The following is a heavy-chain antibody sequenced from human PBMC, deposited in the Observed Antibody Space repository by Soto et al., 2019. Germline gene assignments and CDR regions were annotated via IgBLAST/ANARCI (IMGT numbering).Heavy chain of an antibody. J-gene: IGHJ4*02. CDR3: VGKGCSSTSCYVGVDY. CDR1: GGTFSSYA. V-gene: IGHV1-69*01. D-gene: IGHD2-2*01. CDR2: IIPIFGTA. Sequence: QVQLVQSGAEVKKPGSSVKVSCKSSGGTFSSYAISWVRQAPGQGLEWMGGIIPIFGTANYAQKFQGRVTITADESTSTAYMELMSLRSEDTAVYYCVGKGCSSTSCYVGVDYWGQGTLVTVSS.